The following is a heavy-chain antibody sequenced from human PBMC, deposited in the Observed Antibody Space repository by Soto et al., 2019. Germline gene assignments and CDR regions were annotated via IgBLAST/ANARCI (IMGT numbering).Heavy chain of an antibody. Sequence: ASVKVSCKASGYTFTSYYMHWVRQAPGQGLEWMGIINPSGGSTSYTQKFQGRVTMTRDTSTSTVYMELSSLRSEDTAVYYCLVFCGAFDIWGQGTMVTVSS. CDR2: INPSGGST. CDR3: LVFCGAFDI. J-gene: IGHJ3*02. CDR1: GYTFTSYY. D-gene: IGHD3-9*01. V-gene: IGHV1-46*01.